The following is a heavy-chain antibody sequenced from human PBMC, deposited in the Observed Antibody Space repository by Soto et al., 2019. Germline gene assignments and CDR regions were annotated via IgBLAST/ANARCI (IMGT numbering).Heavy chain of an antibody. CDR2: INADNGDT. CDR1: GYTFTSYA. Sequence: QVQLVQSGAEVKKPGASVKISCKASGYTFTSYAMHWVRQAPGQRLEWMGWINADNGDTKYSQDFQGRVTITRDTSASTVYMELSSLRSEDTAVYYCARDISSSIDSWGQGTLVTVSS. CDR3: ARDISSSIDS. V-gene: IGHV1-3*01. D-gene: IGHD6-6*01. J-gene: IGHJ5*01.